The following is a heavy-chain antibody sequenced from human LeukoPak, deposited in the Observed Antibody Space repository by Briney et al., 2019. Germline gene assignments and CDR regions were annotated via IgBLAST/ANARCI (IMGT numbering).Heavy chain of an antibody. CDR2: INTDGGST. J-gene: IGHJ1*01. Sequence: PGGSLRLSCAASGFTFSSYWMHWVRQAPGKGLVWVSRINTDGGSTSYADSVKGRFTISRDNAKNSLYLQMNSLRAEDTAVYYCARVSSGWYFEYFQHWGQGTLVTVSS. V-gene: IGHV3-74*01. CDR1: GFTFSSYW. CDR3: ARVSSGWYFEYFQH. D-gene: IGHD6-19*01.